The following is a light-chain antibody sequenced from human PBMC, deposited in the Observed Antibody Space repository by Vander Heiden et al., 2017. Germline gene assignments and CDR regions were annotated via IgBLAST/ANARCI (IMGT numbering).Light chain of an antibody. CDR2: EVS. J-gene: IGLJ1*01. Sequence: QSALTQPASVSGSPGQSITISCTGTSSDVGSYNYVSWYQQHPDKAPKLMIYEVSNRPSGVSNRFSGSKSGNPASLTISGLQAEDEADYYCSSYTSSSTRVFGTGPRSPS. V-gene: IGLV2-14*01. CDR3: SSYTSSSTRV. CDR1: SSDVGSYNY.